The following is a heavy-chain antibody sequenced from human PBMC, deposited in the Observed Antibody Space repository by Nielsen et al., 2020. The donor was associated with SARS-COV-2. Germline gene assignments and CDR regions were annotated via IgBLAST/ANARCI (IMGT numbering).Heavy chain of an antibody. J-gene: IGHJ4*02. CDR1: GFTFSDYY. CDR3: AREIEWNFFDY. CDR2: VYYRGST. D-gene: IGHD1-7*01. Sequence: ESLKISCAASGFTFSDYYMSWIRQTPGKGLEWIGYVYYRGSTNYNPSSKSRVTMSVDTSKNQFSLKLNSVSAADTAVYYCAREIEWNFFDYWGQGTLVTVSS. V-gene: IGHV4-59*13.